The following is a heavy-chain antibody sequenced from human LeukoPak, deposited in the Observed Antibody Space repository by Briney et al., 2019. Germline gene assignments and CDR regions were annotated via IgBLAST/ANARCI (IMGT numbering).Heavy chain of an antibody. Sequence: SETLSLTCTVSGGSISSYYWSWIRQPPGKGLEWIGYIYYSGSTNYNPSLKSRITISINTSKSQFSLKLSSVTAADTAVYYCARVTGYGVNSDTFDIWGQGTLVTVSS. V-gene: IGHV4-59*01. CDR2: IYYSGST. D-gene: IGHD4-23*01. CDR3: ARVTGYGVNSDTFDI. CDR1: GGSISSYY. J-gene: IGHJ3*02.